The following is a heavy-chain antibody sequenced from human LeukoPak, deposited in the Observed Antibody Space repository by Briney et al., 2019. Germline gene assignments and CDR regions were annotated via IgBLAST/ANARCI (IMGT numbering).Heavy chain of an antibody. J-gene: IGHJ6*04. Sequence: SETLSLTCAVSGGSISSINWWSWVRQPSGKGLEWIGEISHGGSTNYNPSLKSRVTILLDTSKNQFSLDLNSVTAADTAVYYCARGGGWLLLSVWGKGTTVTVSS. CDR1: GGSISSINW. D-gene: IGHD2-15*01. CDR3: ARGGGWLLLSV. V-gene: IGHV4-4*02. CDR2: ISHGGST.